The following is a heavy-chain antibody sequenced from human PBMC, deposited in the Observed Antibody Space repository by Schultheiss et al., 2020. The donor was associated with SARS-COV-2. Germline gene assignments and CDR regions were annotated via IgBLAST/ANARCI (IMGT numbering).Heavy chain of an antibody. CDR3: ARAKDPNWNYARPFDP. D-gene: IGHD1-7*01. CDR1: GFTFSSYW. J-gene: IGHJ5*02. CDR2: ISGSGGST. Sequence: GGSLRLSCAASGFTFSSYWMHWVRQAPGKGLEWVSAISGSGGSTYYADSVKGRFTISRDNAKNSLYLQMNSLRAEDTAVYYCARAKDPNWNYARPFDPWGQGTLVTVSS. V-gene: IGHV3-21*01.